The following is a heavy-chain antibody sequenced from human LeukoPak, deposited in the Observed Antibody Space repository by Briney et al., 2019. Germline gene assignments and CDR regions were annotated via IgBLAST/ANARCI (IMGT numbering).Heavy chain of an antibody. CDR2: ISSSSSYI. D-gene: IGHD3-16*02. Sequence: TGGSLRLSCAASGFTFSSYSMNWVRQAPGKGLEWVSSISSSSSYIYYADSVKGRFTISRDNAKNSLYLQMNSLRAEDTAVSYCARESPSHYDYVWGSSRYYFDYWGQGTLVTVSS. V-gene: IGHV3-21*01. CDR1: GFTFSSYS. CDR3: ARESPSHYDYVWGSSRYYFDY. J-gene: IGHJ4*02.